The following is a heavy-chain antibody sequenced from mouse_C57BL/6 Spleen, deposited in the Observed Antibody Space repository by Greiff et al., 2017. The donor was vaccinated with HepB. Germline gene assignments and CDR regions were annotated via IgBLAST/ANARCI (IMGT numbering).Heavy chain of an antibody. D-gene: IGHD1-1*01. J-gene: IGHJ2*01. CDR3: ARITTGNQFLY. V-gene: IGHV1-26*01. CDR2: INPNNGGT. Sequence: VQLQQSGPELVKPGASVKISCKASGYTFTDYYMNWVKQSHGKSLEWIGDINPNNGGTSYNQKFKGKATLTVDKSSSTAYMELRSLTSEDSAVYYCARITTGNQFLYWGQGTTLTVSS. CDR1: GYTFTDYY.